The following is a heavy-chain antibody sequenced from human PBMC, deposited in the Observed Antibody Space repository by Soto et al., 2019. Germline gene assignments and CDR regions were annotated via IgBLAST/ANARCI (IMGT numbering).Heavy chain of an antibody. V-gene: IGHV3-30*18. CDR3: AKGGRQWLVTSDFNY. CDR1: GFTFSGYA. J-gene: IGHJ4*02. D-gene: IGHD6-19*01. Sequence: VQLVESGGGVVQPGRSLRLSCAASGFTFSGYAMHWVRQAPGKGLEWVAVVSNDGRNTHYADSVKGRFTISRDSSKNTVSLEMTSLRGEDTAVYYCAKGGRQWLVTSDFNYWGQGALVTVSS. CDR2: VSNDGRNT.